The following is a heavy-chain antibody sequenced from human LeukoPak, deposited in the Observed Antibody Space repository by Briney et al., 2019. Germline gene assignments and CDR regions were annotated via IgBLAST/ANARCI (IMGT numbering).Heavy chain of an antibody. CDR1: GFTFSSYA. D-gene: IGHD3-10*01. V-gene: IGHV3-23*01. Sequence: GGSLRLPCAASGFTFSSYAMSWVRQAPGKGLEWVSAISGSGGSTYYADSVKGRFTISRDNSKNTLYLQMNSLRAEDTAVYYCAKDYGSGSKFDYWGQGTLVTVSS. J-gene: IGHJ4*02. CDR2: ISGSGGST. CDR3: AKDYGSGSKFDY.